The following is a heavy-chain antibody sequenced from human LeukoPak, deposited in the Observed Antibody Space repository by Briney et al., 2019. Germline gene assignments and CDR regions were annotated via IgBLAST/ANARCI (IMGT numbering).Heavy chain of an antibody. Sequence: GGTLRLSCAASGFIFDNFGMSWVRQAPGKGLEWVSALSATGGSAYYAASAQGRFTTSRDNSKNILYLEMNSLRVHDTAVYYCAKDTAPLGATKEFDHWGQGTLVTVSS. CDR3: AKDTAPLGATKEFDH. J-gene: IGHJ4*02. CDR1: GFIFDNFG. V-gene: IGHV3-23*01. D-gene: IGHD1-26*01. CDR2: LSATGGSA.